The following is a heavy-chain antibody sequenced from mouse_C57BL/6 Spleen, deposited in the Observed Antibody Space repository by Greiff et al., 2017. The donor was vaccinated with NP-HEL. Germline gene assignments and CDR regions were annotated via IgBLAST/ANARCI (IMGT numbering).Heavy chain of an antibody. Sequence: VQLKESGPELVKPGDSVKISCKASGYSFTGYFMNWVMQSHGKSLEWIGRINPYNGDTFYNQKFKGKATLTVDKSSSTAHMELRSLTSEDSAVYYCARGGGSSPYFDYWGQGTTLTVSS. D-gene: IGHD1-1*01. CDR1: GYSFTGYF. V-gene: IGHV1-20*01. J-gene: IGHJ2*01. CDR2: INPYNGDT. CDR3: ARGGGSSPYFDY.